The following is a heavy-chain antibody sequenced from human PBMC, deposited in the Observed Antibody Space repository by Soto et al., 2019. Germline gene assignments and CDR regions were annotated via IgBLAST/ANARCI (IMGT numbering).Heavy chain of an antibody. CDR2: IYYDGST. CDR3: ARDLAKGGGSAGFDY. J-gene: IGHJ4*02. D-gene: IGHD1-26*01. V-gene: IGHV4-39*02. CDR1: GGSITSTIDY. Sequence: PSETLSLTCSVSGGSITSTIDYWGWIRQSPGKGLEWIGNIYYDGSTFYNPSLKSRVTISVDTSKRQSSLRVSSVTAADTAVYYCARDLAKGGGSAGFDYWGQGTLVTVSS.